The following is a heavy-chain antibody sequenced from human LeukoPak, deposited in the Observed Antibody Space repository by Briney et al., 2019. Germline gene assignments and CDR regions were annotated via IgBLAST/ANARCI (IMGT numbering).Heavy chain of an antibody. V-gene: IGHV4-4*02. CDR1: GGSISSSNW. Sequence: PSETLSLTCAVSGGSISSSNWWSWVRQPPGKGLEWIGEIYHSGSTNYNPSLKSRVTISVDKSKNQFSMKLSSVTAADTAVYYCARGGSAWSWYLGLWGRGTLITVSS. CDR3: ARGGSAWSWYLGL. D-gene: IGHD6-19*01. J-gene: IGHJ2*01. CDR2: IYHSGST.